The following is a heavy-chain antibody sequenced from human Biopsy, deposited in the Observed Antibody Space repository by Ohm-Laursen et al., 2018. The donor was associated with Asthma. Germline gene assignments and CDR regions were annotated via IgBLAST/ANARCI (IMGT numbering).Heavy chain of an antibody. CDR3: VRGSSSWHHGPFHYYYGLDV. V-gene: IGHV4-39*01. CDR1: SGSGGYMRSGNYY. CDR2: IYYSGTT. J-gene: IGHJ6*02. Sequence: GTLSLTCSLSSGSGGYMRSGNYYWGWIRQPPGKGLEWIGSIYYSGTTYYNPSPGSRVTVSADTSKNQFSLKLTSVTAADTAVYYCVRGSSSWHHGPFHYYYGLDVWGQGATATVSS. D-gene: IGHD6-13*01.